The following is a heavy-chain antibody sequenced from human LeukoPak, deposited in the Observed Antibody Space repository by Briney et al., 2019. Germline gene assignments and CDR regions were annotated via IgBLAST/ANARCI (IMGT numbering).Heavy chain of an antibody. V-gene: IGHV5-51*01. CDR2: IYPGDSDT. CDR3: AASVPAANDYYSAGMDV. CDR1: GYSCTSYW. D-gene: IGHD2-2*01. J-gene: IGHJ6*02. Sequence: GASLKISCKGSGYSCTSYWIGCVRHMPGKRLEWGGIIYPGDSDTRHSLSFQGQVTISADKSIITAYLQWSSLKASDTAMYYCAASVPAANDYYSAGMDVWGQGNTVTVSS.